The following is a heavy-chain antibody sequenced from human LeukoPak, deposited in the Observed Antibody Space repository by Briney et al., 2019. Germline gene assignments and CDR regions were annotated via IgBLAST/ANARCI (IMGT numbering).Heavy chain of an antibody. J-gene: IGHJ3*02. D-gene: IGHD3-22*01. Sequence: GGSLRLSCAASGFTFSSYWMSWVRQAPGKGLEWVSGINWNGGSTGYADSVKGRFTISRDNAKNPLYLQMNSLRAEDTALYHCVRRTSGYYTHAFDIWGQGTMVTVSS. CDR3: VRRTSGYYTHAFDI. CDR1: GFTFSSYW. V-gene: IGHV3-20*01. CDR2: INWNGGST.